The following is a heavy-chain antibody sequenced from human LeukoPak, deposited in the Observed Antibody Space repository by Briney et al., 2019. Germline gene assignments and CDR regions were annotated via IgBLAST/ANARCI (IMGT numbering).Heavy chain of an antibody. D-gene: IGHD3-16*01. CDR3: ARLVCTTIPCYGKFYFDY. V-gene: IGHV3-21*06. Sequence: GGSLRLSCAAPGFTFSRYAMEWVRQAPGKGLEWVASIDGPSDSIYYANSVKGRFTISRDDAKNSVFLQMDSLRAEDTAIYYCARLVCTTIPCYGKFYFDYWGQGTLVPVSS. CDR1: GFTFSRYA. J-gene: IGHJ4*02. CDR2: IDGPSDSI.